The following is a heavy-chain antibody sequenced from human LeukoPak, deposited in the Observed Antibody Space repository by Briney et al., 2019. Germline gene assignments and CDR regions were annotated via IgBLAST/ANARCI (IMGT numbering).Heavy chain of an antibody. Sequence: GGSLRLSCAASGFTFSSYWIHWVRQAPGKGLVWVSRINSDGSSTRYADSVKGRFTISRDNAKNTLYLQMNSLRAEDTAVYYCARVSYYDFWSDSDDAFDIWGQGTMVTVSS. J-gene: IGHJ3*02. D-gene: IGHD3-3*01. CDR1: GFTFSSYW. CDR3: ARVSYYDFWSDSDDAFDI. CDR2: INSDGSST. V-gene: IGHV3-74*01.